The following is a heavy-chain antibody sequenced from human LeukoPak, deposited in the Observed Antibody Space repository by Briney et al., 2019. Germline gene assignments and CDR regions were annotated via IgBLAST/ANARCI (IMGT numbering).Heavy chain of an antibody. D-gene: IGHD5-12*01. CDR2: ISYDGSNK. J-gene: IGHJ4*02. V-gene: IGHV3-30*18. CDR1: GFTFSSYG. CDR3: AKSQYSGYDEGFDY. Sequence: GGSLRLSCAASGFTFSSYGMHWVRQAPGKGLEWVAVISYDGSNKYYADSVKGRFTISRDNSKNTLYLQMNSLRAEDTAVYYCAKSQYSGYDEGFDYWGQGTLVTVSS.